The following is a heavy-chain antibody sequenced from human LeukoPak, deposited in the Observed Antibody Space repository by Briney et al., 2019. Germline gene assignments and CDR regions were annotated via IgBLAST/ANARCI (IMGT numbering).Heavy chain of an antibody. Sequence: SETLSLTCTVSGASISSYYWSWIRQPPGNGLELIGYIYYSESTNYNPSLKSRVTISIDTSKNQFSLKLSSVTAADTAVYYCARQPRYCRGGSCYSAYFDYWGQGTLVTVSS. J-gene: IGHJ4*02. CDR1: GASISSYY. V-gene: IGHV4-59*08. CDR3: ARQPRYCRGGSCYSAYFDY. CDR2: IYYSEST. D-gene: IGHD2-15*01.